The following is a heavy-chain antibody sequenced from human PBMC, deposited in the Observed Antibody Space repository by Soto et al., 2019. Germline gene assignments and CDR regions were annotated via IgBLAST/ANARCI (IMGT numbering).Heavy chain of an antibody. D-gene: IGHD7-27*01. CDR3: ARKILTGDHSGPFDL. J-gene: IGHJ3*01. CDR2: ISSSSSYI. Sequence: GGSLRLSCAASGFTFSSYSMNWVRQAPGKGLEWVSSISSSSSYIYYADSVKGRFTISRDNAKKSLFLQMDSLTADDTAVYFCARKILTGDHSGPFDLWGQGTMVTVSS. CDR1: GFTFSSYS. V-gene: IGHV3-21*01.